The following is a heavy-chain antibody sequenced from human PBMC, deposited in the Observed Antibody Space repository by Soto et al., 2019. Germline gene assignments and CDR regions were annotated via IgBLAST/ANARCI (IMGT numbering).Heavy chain of an antibody. CDR2: IYYSGST. CDR3: ARHKDPPAMIAKTYLGAFDI. D-gene: IGHD3-22*01. CDR1: GGSISSSSYY. Sequence: SETLSLTCTVSGGSISSSSYYWGWIRQPPGKGLEWIGSIYYSGSTYYNPSLKSRVTISVDTSKNQFSLKLSSVTAADTAVYYCARHKDPPAMIAKTYLGAFDIWGQGTMVTVSS. V-gene: IGHV4-39*01. J-gene: IGHJ3*02.